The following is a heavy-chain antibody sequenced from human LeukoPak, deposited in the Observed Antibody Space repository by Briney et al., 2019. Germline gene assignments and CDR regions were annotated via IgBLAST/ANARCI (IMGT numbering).Heavy chain of an antibody. D-gene: IGHD6-19*01. CDR1: GFTFSSYS. CDR3: AGENVAGTDYYYGMDV. Sequence: GGSLRLSCAASGFTFSSYSMNWVRQAPGKGLEWVSYISSSSSTIYYADSVKGRFTIPRDNAKNSLYLQMNSLRAEDTAVYYCAGENVAGTDYYYGMDVWGQGTTVTVSS. V-gene: IGHV3-48*01. CDR2: ISSSSSTI. J-gene: IGHJ6*02.